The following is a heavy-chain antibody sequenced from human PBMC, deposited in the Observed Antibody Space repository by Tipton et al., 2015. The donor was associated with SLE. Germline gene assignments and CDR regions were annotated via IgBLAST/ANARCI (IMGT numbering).Heavy chain of an antibody. Sequence: LSLTCTVSGGSIRSFYWSWIRQPPGKGLEWIGNIYYTGSTNYNPSLKSRVTISVDTSKNQFSLNLTSVTAADTAIYYCARASGGNSPYWGQGTLVTVSS. CDR1: GGSIRSFY. CDR2: IYYTGST. V-gene: IGHV4-59*01. D-gene: IGHD4-23*01. CDR3: ARASGGNSPY. J-gene: IGHJ4*02.